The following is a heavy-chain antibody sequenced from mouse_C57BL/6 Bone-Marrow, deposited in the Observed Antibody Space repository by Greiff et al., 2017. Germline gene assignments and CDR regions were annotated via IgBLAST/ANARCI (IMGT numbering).Heavy chain of an antibody. CDR3: ARHEGLAYYFDY. CDR1: GYTFTEYS. Sequence: VKLVESGAELVKPGASVKLSCTASGYTFTEYSIHWLKQRSGQGLEWIGWFYPGSGSIKYNEQFKDTATFTSAQSSSTVYMELTRVTSEDSAVYYCARHEGLAYYFDYWGEGNTLTVSS. V-gene: IGHV1-62-2*01. CDR2: FYPGSGSI. J-gene: IGHJ2*01.